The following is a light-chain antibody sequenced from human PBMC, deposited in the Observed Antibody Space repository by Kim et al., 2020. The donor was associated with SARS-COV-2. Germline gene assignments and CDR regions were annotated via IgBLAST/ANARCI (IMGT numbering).Light chain of an antibody. CDR1: SIGAKS. CDR2: RDR. Sequence: SYELTQPLSESVALGQTARITCWGSSIGAKSVHWYQQKPGQAPVLVIYRDRNRPSGIPERFSGSSSGNTATLTISRAQAGDEAGYYCHVWDSNTALFCGG. J-gene: IGLJ3*02. CDR3: HVWDSNTAL. V-gene: IGLV3-9*01.